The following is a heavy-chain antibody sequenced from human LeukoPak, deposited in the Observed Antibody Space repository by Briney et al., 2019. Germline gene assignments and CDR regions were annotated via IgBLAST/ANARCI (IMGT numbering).Heavy chain of an antibody. J-gene: IGHJ4*02. CDR3: ARVDAEGSGVKYFDY. CDR2: INPSGGST. Sequence: ASVKVSCKASGYTFTNYYMHWVRQAPGQGLEWMGIINPSGGSTSYAQKFQGRVTMTRDTSTSTVYMELSGLRSEDTAVYFCARVDAEGSGVKYFDYWGQGTLVTVSS. V-gene: IGHV1-46*01. CDR1: GYTFTNYY. D-gene: IGHD3-10*01.